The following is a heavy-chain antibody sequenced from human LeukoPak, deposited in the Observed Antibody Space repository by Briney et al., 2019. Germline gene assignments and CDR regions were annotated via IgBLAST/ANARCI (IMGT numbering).Heavy chain of an antibody. D-gene: IGHD6-19*01. Sequence: PGGSLRLSCAASGFTVNINYMSWVRQAPGNGLEWVAVIYSDGTTYHADSVKGRFTISRDDSKNTLHLQMNSLRAEESAVYYCARTVSGWPDYWGQGTLVTVSS. V-gene: IGHV3-53*01. CDR2: IYSDGTT. CDR3: ARTVSGWPDY. J-gene: IGHJ4*02. CDR1: GFTVNINY.